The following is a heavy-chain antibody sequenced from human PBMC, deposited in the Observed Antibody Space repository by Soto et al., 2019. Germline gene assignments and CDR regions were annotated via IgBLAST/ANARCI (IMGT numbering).Heavy chain of an antibody. V-gene: IGHV3-21*01. J-gene: IGHJ4*01. CDR3: AREGVTKYTDYYFDL. CDR1: GFAFYYYN. CDR2: ISGSGIDI. Sequence: SLRLSCAASGFAFYYYNMNWVRQAPGRGLEWVSSISGSGIDIHFTDSVKGRLTISRDNAKTSLYLQMDSLRPEDTAIYYCAREGVTKYTDYYFDLWGHGALVTVSS. D-gene: IGHD2-21*01.